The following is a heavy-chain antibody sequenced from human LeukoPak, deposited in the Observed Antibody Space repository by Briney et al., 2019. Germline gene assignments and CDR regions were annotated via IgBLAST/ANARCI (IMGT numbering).Heavy chain of an antibody. J-gene: IGHJ4*02. CDR1: GFTFSTYS. CDR2: ISSSSSYI. CDR3: ARTTSGIFDY. V-gene: IGHV3-21*04. Sequence: GGSLRLSCAASGFTFSTYSMNWVRQVPGKGLEWVSSISSSSSYIYYADSVKGRFTISRDNAKNSLYLQMNSLRAEDTAVYYCARTTSGIFDYWGQGTLVTVSS. D-gene: IGHD1-1*01.